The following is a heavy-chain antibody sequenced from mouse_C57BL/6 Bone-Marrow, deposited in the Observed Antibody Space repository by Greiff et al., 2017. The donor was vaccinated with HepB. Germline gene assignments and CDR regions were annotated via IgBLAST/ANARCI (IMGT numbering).Heavy chain of an antibody. D-gene: IGHD1-2*01. V-gene: IGHV1-81*01. CDR1: GYTFTSYG. CDR3: ARTPTAGFAY. J-gene: IGHJ3*01. Sequence: VQLMESGAELARPGASVKLSCKASGYTFTSYGISWVKQRTGQGLEWIGEIYPRSGNTYYNEKFKGKATLTADKSSSTADMELRSLTSEDSAVYFCARTPTAGFAYWGRGNVSTVSA. CDR2: IYPRSGNT.